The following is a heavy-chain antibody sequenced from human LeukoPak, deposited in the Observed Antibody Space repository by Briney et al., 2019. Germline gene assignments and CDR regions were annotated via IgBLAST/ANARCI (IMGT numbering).Heavy chain of an antibody. D-gene: IGHD6-19*01. CDR1: GYMFTSYA. J-gene: IGHJ4*02. CDR3: AREEVAGSFDY. CDR2: ISTDNGKT. V-gene: IGHV1-18*01. Sequence: ASVKVSCKASGYMFTSYAFSWVRQAPGQGLEWMGWISTDNGKTDYAQRLQGRVTMTTDASTTTACMELRRLRSDDTAVYYCAREEVAGSFDYWGQGTLVTVSS.